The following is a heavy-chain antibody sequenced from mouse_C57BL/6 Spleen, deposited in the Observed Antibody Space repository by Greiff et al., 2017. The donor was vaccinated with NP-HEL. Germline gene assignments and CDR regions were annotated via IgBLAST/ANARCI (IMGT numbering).Heavy chain of an antibody. Sequence: VQLQQPGAELVKPGASVKLSCKASGYTFTSYWMHWVKQRPGQGLEWIGMIHPNSGSTNYNEKFKSKATLTVDKSSSTAYMQLSSLTSEDSAVYYCARVNYSNYGFAYWGQETLVTVSA. D-gene: IGHD2-5*01. V-gene: IGHV1-64*01. CDR3: ARVNYSNYGFAY. J-gene: IGHJ3*01. CDR2: IHPNSGST. CDR1: GYTFTSYW.